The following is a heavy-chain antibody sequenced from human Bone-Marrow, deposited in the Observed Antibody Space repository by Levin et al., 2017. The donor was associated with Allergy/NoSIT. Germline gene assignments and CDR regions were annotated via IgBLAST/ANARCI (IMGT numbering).Heavy chain of an antibody. V-gene: IGHV3-23*01. D-gene: IGHD1-1*01. Sequence: GASVKVSCAASGFTFINYAMNWVRQAPGKGLEWVSSIGSSGGTTYYADSVRGRFTTSRDNSKNMLYLQMNSLRAEDTAVYFCAKDREELVRDALDVWGQGTMVTVSS. CDR1: GFTFINYA. J-gene: IGHJ3*01. CDR2: IGSSGGTT. CDR3: AKDREELVRDALDV.